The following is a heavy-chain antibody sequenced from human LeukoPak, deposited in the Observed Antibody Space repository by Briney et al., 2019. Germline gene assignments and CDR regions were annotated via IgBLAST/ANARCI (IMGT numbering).Heavy chain of an antibody. V-gene: IGHV1-18*01. J-gene: IGHJ6*02. CDR2: ISAYNGNT. CDR1: GYTFTSYG. Sequence: ASVKVSCKASGYTFTSYGISWVRQAPGQGLEWMGWISAYNGNTNYAQKLQGRVTMTTDTSTSTAYMELRSLRSDDTAVYYCARDGGNDYGDYDYYYYYGMDVWGQGTTVTVSS. CDR3: ARDGGNDYGDYDYYYYYGMDV. D-gene: IGHD4-17*01.